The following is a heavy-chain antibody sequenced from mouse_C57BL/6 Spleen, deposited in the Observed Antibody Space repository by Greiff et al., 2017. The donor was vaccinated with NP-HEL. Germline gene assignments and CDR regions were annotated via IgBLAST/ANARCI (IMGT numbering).Heavy chain of an antibody. CDR1: GYTFISYW. V-gene: IGHV1-69*01. CDR3: ARREGY. J-gene: IGHJ4*01. Sequence: QVQLKQPGAELVMPGASVKLSCKASGYTFISYWMHWVKQRPGQGLEWIGEIDPSDSYTNYNQKFKGKSTLTVDKSSSTAYMQLSSLTSEDSAVYYCARREGYWGQGTSVTVSS. CDR2: IDPSDSYT.